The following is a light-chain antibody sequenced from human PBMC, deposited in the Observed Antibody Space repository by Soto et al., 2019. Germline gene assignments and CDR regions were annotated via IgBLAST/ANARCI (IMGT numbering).Light chain of an antibody. CDR3: SSYGGNNNLL. CDR1: SSDVGGYNY. CDR2: EVS. J-gene: IGLJ2*01. Sequence: QSALTQPPSASGSPGQSVTISCTGTSSDVGGYNYVSWYQQHPGQAPKLLIYEVSKRPSGVPDRFSGSKSGNTASLTVSGLPAEDEADYYCSSYGGNNNLLFGGGTQLTVL. V-gene: IGLV2-8*01.